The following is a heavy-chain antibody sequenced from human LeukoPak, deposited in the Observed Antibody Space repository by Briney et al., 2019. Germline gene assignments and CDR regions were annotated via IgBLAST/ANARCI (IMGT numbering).Heavy chain of an antibody. CDR1: GYTFSDYY. Sequence: ASVKVSCKASGYTFSDYYMHWVRQAPGQGLEWMGWINPNSAGTNYAQKFQGRVTMTRDTSITTAYMELSRLRSDDTAIYYCAKSDYGGNSLYYYYMDVWGKGTTVTVSS. CDR2: INPNSAGT. CDR3: AKSDYGGNSLYYYYMDV. J-gene: IGHJ6*03. V-gene: IGHV1-2*02. D-gene: IGHD4-23*01.